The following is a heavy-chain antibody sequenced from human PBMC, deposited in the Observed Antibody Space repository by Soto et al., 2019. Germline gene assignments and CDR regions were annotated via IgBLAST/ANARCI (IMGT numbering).Heavy chain of an antibody. CDR3: AKDFKGWLPNAEYFQH. J-gene: IGHJ1*01. D-gene: IGHD6-19*01. CDR1: GFTFSSYA. Sequence: PGGSLRLSCAASGFTFSSYAMSWVRQAPGKGLEWVSAISGSGGSTYYADSVKGRFTISRDNSKNTLYLQMNSLRAEDTAVYYCAKDFKGWLPNAEYFQHWGQGTLVTVSS. V-gene: IGHV3-23*01. CDR2: ISGSGGST.